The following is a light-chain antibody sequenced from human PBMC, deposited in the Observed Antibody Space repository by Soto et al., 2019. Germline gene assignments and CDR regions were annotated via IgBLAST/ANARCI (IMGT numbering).Light chain of an antibody. V-gene: IGLV1-40*01. Sequence: QSALTRPPSVSGAPGQRVTISCTGSSSNIGAGYDVHWYQQLPGTAPKLLIYGHINRPSGVPDRFSGSKSGTSASLAITGLQAEDEADYYCQSYDSSLSGDVFGTGTKVTVL. CDR2: GHI. J-gene: IGLJ1*01. CDR1: SSNIGAGYD. CDR3: QSYDSSLSGDV.